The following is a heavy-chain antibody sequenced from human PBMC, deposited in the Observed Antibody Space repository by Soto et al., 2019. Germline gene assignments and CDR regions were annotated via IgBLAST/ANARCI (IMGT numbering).Heavy chain of an antibody. Sequence: ESGGGVVQPGRSLRLSCAASGFTFSSYAMHWVRQAPGKGLEWVAVISYDGSNKYYADSVKGRFTISRDNSKNTLYLQMNSLRAEDTAVYYCARDSRQQWLVLGNYFDYWGQGTLVTVSS. J-gene: IGHJ4*02. CDR2: ISYDGSNK. CDR1: GFTFSSYA. V-gene: IGHV3-30-3*01. D-gene: IGHD6-19*01. CDR3: ARDSRQQWLVLGNYFDY.